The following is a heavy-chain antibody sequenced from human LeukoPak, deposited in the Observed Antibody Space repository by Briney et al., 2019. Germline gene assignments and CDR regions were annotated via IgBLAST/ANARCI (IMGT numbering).Heavy chain of an antibody. D-gene: IGHD3-10*01. CDR1: GFTFSSYG. CDR2: ISYDGSNK. V-gene: IGHV3-30*18. J-gene: IGHJ2*01. Sequence: GRSLRLSCAASGFTFSSYGMHCVRQAPGKGLWWVAVISYDGSNKYYADSVKGRFTISRDNYKNTLYLQMNSLRAEDTAVYYCAKGTYYYGSTESTGSWYFDLWGRGTLVTVSS. CDR3: AKGTYYYGSTESTGSWYFDL.